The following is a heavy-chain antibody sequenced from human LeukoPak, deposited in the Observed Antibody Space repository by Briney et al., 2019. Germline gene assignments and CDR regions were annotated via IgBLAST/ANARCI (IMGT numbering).Heavy chain of an antibody. J-gene: IGHJ1*01. CDR2: ISGGGGNT. CDR3: AKDAYDSSGYYQH. CDR1: GFTFSSYA. V-gene: IGHV3-23*01. D-gene: IGHD3-22*01. Sequence: PGGSLRLSCAASGFTFSSYAMSWVRQAPGKGLEWVSVISGGGGNTYYADSVKGRFTISRDNSKTTLYLLMNSLRAEDTAVYYCAKDAYDSSGYYQHWGQGTLVTVSS.